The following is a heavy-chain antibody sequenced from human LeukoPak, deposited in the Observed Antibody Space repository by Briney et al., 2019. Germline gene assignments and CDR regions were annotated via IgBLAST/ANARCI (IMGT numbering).Heavy chain of an antibody. CDR1: VRSISSYY. Sequence: SDTLALICSVSVRSISSYYGSWIRQPPGKGLVWMGYVYYSGNTNYNPTLKSRVTISVDTSKSQVSLKLSSVTAADTAVYYCARSSVLWFGELGRDYYFDHWGQGTLVTVSS. CDR2: VYYSGNT. V-gene: IGHV4-59*07. CDR3: ARSSVLWFGELGRDYYFDH. D-gene: IGHD3-10*01. J-gene: IGHJ4*02.